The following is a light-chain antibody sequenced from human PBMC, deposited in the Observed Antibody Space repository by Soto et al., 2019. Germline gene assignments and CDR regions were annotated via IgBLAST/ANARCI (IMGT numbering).Light chain of an antibody. Sequence: EIVLTQSPATLSLSPGERATLSCSASQSVSSYLAWYQQKPGQAPRLLIYDASNRATGIPARFSGSGSGTDFTLTISSLEPEDFAVYYCQQRSNWITFGQGTRLEIE. CDR1: QSVSSY. J-gene: IGKJ5*01. V-gene: IGKV3-11*01. CDR2: DAS. CDR3: QQRSNWIT.